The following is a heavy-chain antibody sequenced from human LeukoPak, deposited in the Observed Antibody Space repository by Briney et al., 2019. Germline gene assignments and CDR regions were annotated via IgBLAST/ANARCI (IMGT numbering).Heavy chain of an antibody. CDR2: INTDGSRT. Sequence: PGGSLRLSCEASEFTFSSYWMHWVRQAPGKGLVGVSRINTDGSRTSYADSVKGRFTISRDNAKNTLYLQMNSLRAEDTAVYYCARVAVGQWLGGDLWGQGTMVTVSS. CDR1: EFTFSSYW. CDR3: ARVAVGQWLGGDL. V-gene: IGHV3-74*01. D-gene: IGHD6-19*01. J-gene: IGHJ3*01.